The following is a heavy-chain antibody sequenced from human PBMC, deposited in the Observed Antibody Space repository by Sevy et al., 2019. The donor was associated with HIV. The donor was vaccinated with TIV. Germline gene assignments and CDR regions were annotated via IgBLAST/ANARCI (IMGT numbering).Heavy chain of an antibody. CDR3: ASGSNHKNFDY. CDR1: GFTFSISD. V-gene: IGHV3-48*02. J-gene: IGHJ4*02. Sequence: GGSLRLSCAASGFTFSISDMNWLRQAPGKGLEWVSFISSRSSTIYYADSVKGRFTISRDNAKNSLYLQMNSLRDDDTAVYYCASGSNHKNFDYWGQGTLVTVSS. CDR2: ISSRSSTI. D-gene: IGHD3-10*01.